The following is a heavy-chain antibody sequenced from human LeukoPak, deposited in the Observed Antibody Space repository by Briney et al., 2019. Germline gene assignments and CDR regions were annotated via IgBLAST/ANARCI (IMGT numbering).Heavy chain of an antibody. CDR1: GVSFTSNAYY. D-gene: IGHD7-27*01. Sequence: SETLSLTCTVSGVSFTSNAYYWAWIRQTPEKGLEWIGSISYTGNTYYTPSLQSRVTISVDTSKNQFSLKLISVTAADTAVYYCASRKLGNDYWGQGTLVTVSS. V-gene: IGHV4-39*07. CDR3: ASRKLGNDY. J-gene: IGHJ4*02. CDR2: ISYTGNT.